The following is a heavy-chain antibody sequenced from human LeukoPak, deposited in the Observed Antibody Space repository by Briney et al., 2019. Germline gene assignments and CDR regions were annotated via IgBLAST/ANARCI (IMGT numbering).Heavy chain of an antibody. V-gene: IGHV1-8*01. CDR1: GYTFTSYD. CDR2: MNPNSGNT. D-gene: IGHD3-3*01. CDR3: ARGTHITIFGVVIMGYYYYGMDV. J-gene: IGHJ6*02. Sequence: ASVKASCKASGYTFTSYDINWVRQATGQGLEWMGWMNPNSGNTGYAQKFQGRVTMTRNTSISTAYMELSSLRSEDTAVYYCARGTHITIFGVVIMGYYYYGMDVWGQGTTVTVS.